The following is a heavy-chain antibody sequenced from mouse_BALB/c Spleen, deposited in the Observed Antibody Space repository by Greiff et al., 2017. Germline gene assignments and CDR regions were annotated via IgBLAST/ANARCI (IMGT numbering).Heavy chain of an antibody. Sequence: VQLQQSGAELVKPGASVKLSCTASGFNIKDTYMHWVKQRPEQGLEWIGRIDPANGNTKYDPKFQGKATITADTSSNTAYLQLSSLTSEDTAVYYCARYDYDVWWYCDVWGAGTTVTVSS. D-gene: IGHD2-4*01. J-gene: IGHJ1*01. CDR1: GFNIKDTY. CDR3: ARYDYDVWWYCDV. V-gene: IGHV14-3*02. CDR2: IDPANGNT.